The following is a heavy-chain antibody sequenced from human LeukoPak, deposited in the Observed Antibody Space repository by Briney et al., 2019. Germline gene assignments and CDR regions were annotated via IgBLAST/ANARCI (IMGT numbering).Heavy chain of an antibody. Sequence: GASVKVSCKASGYTFTGYYMHWVRQAPGQGLEWMGWVNPNSGDTNSAQKFQDRVTMTRDTSISTAYMELSRLRFDDTAVYYCARGSLRYFDYWGRGTLVTVSS. CDR1: GYTFTGYY. J-gene: IGHJ4*02. D-gene: IGHD3-10*01. CDR3: ARGSLRYFDY. V-gene: IGHV1-2*02. CDR2: VNPNSGDT.